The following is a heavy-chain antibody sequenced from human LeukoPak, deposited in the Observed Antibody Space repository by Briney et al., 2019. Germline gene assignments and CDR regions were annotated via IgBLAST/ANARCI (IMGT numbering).Heavy chain of an antibody. Sequence: SETLSLTCTVSGGSISSHYWSWIRQPPGKGLEWIGYIYYSGSTNYNPSLKSRVTISVDTSKNQFSLKLSSVTAADTAVYYCARELVSGSYYDLWGQGTLVTVSS. D-gene: IGHD1-26*01. V-gene: IGHV4-59*11. CDR1: GGSISSHY. CDR2: IYYSGST. CDR3: ARELVSGSYYDL. J-gene: IGHJ4*02.